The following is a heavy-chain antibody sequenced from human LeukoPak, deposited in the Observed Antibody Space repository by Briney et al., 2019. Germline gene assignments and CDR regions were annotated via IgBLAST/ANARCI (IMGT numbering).Heavy chain of an antibody. CDR3: ARRDYNGNSEIGY. J-gene: IGHJ4*02. D-gene: IGHD4-23*01. CDR2: INPSGGNT. Sequence: ASVNVSCKASGYTFISYHMHWVRQAPGQGLEWMGIINPSGGNTRYAQKFQGRLTMTRDTSTSTVHMELSSLRSEDTAVYYCARRDYNGNSEIGYWGQGTLVIVSS. V-gene: IGHV1-46*01. CDR1: GYTFISYH.